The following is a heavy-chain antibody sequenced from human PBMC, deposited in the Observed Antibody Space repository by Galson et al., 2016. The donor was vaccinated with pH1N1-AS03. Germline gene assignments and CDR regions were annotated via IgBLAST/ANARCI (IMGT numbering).Heavy chain of an antibody. V-gene: IGHV4-39*01. Sequence: ETLSLTCTVSGVSISSSSHHWGWIRQPPGKGLEWIGNIYYTGSTYYNPSLKSRVTVSIDTSKNQFSLKVSSVTAADTAVYYCARLVVLTALRDSWYFDLWGRGTLVTVSS. CDR1: GVSISSSSHH. CDR2: IYYTGST. CDR3: ARLVVLTALRDSWYFDL. J-gene: IGHJ2*01. D-gene: IGHD2-21*02.